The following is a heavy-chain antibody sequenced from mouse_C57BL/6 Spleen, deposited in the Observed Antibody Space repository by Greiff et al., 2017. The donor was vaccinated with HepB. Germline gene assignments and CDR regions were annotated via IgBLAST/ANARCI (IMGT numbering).Heavy chain of an antibody. CDR3: ARRLTGTSWYFDV. CDR2: INPYNGGT. Sequence: VQLQQSGPVLVKPGASVKMSCKASGYTFTDYYMNWVKQSHGKSLEWIGVINPYNGGTSYNQKFKGKATLTVDKSSSTAYMELNSLTSEDSAVYYCARRLTGTSWYFDVWGTGTTVTVSS. D-gene: IGHD4-1*01. V-gene: IGHV1-19*01. J-gene: IGHJ1*03. CDR1: GYTFTDYY.